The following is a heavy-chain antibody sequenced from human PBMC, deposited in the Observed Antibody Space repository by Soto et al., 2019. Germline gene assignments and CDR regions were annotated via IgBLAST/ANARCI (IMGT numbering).Heavy chain of an antibody. V-gene: IGHV1-18*01. D-gene: IGHD3-3*01. Sequence: GASGKVSCKASGYTFTSYGISWVRQAPGQGLEWMGWISAYNGNTNYAQKLQGRVTMTTDTSTSTAYMELRSLRSDDTAVYYCARSPPYYDFWSGPRPGYYYYYYMDVWGKGTTVTVSS. CDR3: ARSPPYYDFWSGPRPGYYYYYYMDV. CDR2: ISAYNGNT. CDR1: GYTFTSYG. J-gene: IGHJ6*03.